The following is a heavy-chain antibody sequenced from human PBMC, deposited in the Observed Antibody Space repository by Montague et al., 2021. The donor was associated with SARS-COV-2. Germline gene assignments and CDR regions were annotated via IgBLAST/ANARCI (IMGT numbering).Heavy chain of an antibody. CDR2: INHPGGP. CDR3: ARGQVTIFGMLIFIPAAGHLDG. D-gene: IGHD3-3*01. J-gene: IGHJ3*01. V-gene: IGHV4-34*01. CDR1: SGSFSDYY. Sequence: SETLSLTCAVYSGSFSDYYWTWIRQPPGRGLEGIVEINHPGGPTYTPSLRGQVPLSLDTAKNQFSLKFQSVTPADTAVYYCARGQVTIFGMLIFIPAAGHLDGWGQGTSVTVSS.